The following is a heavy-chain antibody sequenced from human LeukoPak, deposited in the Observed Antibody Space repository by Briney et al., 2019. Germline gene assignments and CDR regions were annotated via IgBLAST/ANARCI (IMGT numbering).Heavy chain of an antibody. V-gene: IGHV4-34*01. J-gene: IGHJ4*02. CDR3: ARSGPFDY. D-gene: IGHD3-10*01. Sequence: SETLSLTCAVYGGSFSGYYWSWIRQPPGKGLEWIGEINHSGSTYYNPSLKSRVTISVDTSKNQFSLKLSSVTAADTAVYYCARSGPFDYWGQGTLVTVSS. CDR2: INHSGST. CDR1: GGSFSGYY.